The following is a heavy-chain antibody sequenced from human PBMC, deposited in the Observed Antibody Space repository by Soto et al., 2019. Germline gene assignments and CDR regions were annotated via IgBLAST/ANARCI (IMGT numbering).Heavy chain of an antibody. Sequence: QVQLVQSGAEVKKPGASVKVSCKAYGYTFTSYGISWVRQAPGQGLEWMGWISAYNGNTNYAQKLQGRVTMTTDTSTSTAYMELRSLRSDDTAVYYCARDQPQYYYDSSGYFDYWGQGTLVTVSS. J-gene: IGHJ4*02. CDR3: ARDQPQYYYDSSGYFDY. CDR2: ISAYNGNT. V-gene: IGHV1-18*01. D-gene: IGHD3-22*01. CDR1: GYTFTSYG.